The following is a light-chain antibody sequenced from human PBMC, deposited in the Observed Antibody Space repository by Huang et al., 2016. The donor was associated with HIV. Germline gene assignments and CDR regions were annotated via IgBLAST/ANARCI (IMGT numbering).Light chain of an antibody. CDR2: GTY. J-gene: IGKJ1*01. CDR3: QQYNNWPRT. V-gene: IGKV3-15*01. Sequence: EIVMTQSPATLSVSPGERATLSCRASQSVSSNLAGYQQKPGQAPRLLIYGTYTRATGIPARFSGSGSGTEFTLTISSLQSEDFAVYYCQQYNNWPRTFGQGTKVEIK. CDR1: QSVSSN.